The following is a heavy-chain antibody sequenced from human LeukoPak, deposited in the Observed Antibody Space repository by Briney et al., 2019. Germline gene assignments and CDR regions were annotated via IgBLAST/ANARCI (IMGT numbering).Heavy chain of an antibody. CDR1: GGSISTYY. D-gene: IGHD6-6*01. Sequence: PSETLSLTCTVSGGSISTYYWSWIRQPAGEGLEWIGRIHTRGSTAYNPSLKSRVTMSVATSKKQFSLRLSSVTAADTAMYYCAREGSMTARPFVSIDYWGQGTLVTVSS. CDR2: IHTRGST. V-gene: IGHV4-4*07. J-gene: IGHJ4*02. CDR3: AREGSMTARPFVSIDY.